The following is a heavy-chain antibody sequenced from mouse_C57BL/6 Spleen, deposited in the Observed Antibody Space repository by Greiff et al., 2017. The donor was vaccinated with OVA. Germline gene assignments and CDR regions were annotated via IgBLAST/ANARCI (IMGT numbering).Heavy chain of an antibody. V-gene: IGHV1-19*01. CDR1: GYTFTDYY. CDR2: INPYNGGT. Sequence: EVQLQQSGPVLVKPGASVKMSCKASGYTFTDYYMNWVKQSHGKSLEWIGVINPYNGGTSYNQKFKGKATLTVDKSSSTADMELNSLTSEDAAVYYCAPDSSGFDYWGQGTTLTVSS. D-gene: IGHD3-2*02. CDR3: APDSSGFDY. J-gene: IGHJ2*01.